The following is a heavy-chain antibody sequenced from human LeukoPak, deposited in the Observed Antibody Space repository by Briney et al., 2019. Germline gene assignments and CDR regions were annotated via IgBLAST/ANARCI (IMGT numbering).Heavy chain of an antibody. Sequence: SETLSLTCTVSGGSISTYYWSWIRQPPGKGLEWTGYIYYSGSTNYNPSLKSRGTISVDTSKNQFSLKLNSVTAADTAVYCCARGGNCSGGSCYSDRGWFDPWGQGTLVTVSS. D-gene: IGHD2-15*01. J-gene: IGHJ5*02. CDR2: IYYSGST. CDR3: ARGGNCSGGSCYSDRGWFDP. V-gene: IGHV4-59*01. CDR1: GGSISTYY.